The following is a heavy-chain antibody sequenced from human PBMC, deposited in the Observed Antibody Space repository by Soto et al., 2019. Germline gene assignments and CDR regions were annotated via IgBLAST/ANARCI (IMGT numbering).Heavy chain of an antibody. CDR2: ISASGGYT. Sequence: QVQLIESGGGLVKPGGSLRLSCIASGFSLRDNWMTWIRQAPGKGLEWVSYISASGGYTIYADSLKGRFTISRDTTRNSLWLQMTSLTVEDTAVYDWARSSGWRQVGVYKDGLDVWGLGTTVIVSS. CDR1: GFSLRDNW. V-gene: IGHV3-11*06. CDR3: ARSSGWRQVGVYKDGLDV. J-gene: IGHJ6*02. D-gene: IGHD3-10*01.